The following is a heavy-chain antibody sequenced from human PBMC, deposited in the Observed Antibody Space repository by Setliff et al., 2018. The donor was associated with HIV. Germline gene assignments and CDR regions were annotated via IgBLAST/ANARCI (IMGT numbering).Heavy chain of an antibody. D-gene: IGHD3-10*01. CDR1: GGSFSGYY. CDR3: ARGLGRGSGTYYNPPGY. Sequence: SETLSLTCAFNGGSFSGYYWMWIRQSPGEGLEWIGEINHSGNTNYNPSLKSRVTMSGDTSKNQFSLNLTSVTAADSAVYFCARGLGRGSGTYYNPPGYWGPGTLVTVSS. V-gene: IGHV4-34*01. J-gene: IGHJ4*02. CDR2: INHSGNT.